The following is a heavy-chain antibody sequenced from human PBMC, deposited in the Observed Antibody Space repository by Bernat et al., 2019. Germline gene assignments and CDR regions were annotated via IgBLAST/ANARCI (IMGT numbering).Heavy chain of an antibody. CDR1: GGSISSSSYY. J-gene: IGHJ3*02. Sequence: QLQLQESGPGLVKPSETLSLTCTVSGGSISSSSYYWGWIRQPPGKGLEWIGSIYYSGSTYYNPSLKSRVTISVDTSKNQFSLKLSSVTAADTAVYYCARQPASHSSSWAPFDDAFDIWGQGTMVTVSS. CDR2: IYYSGST. CDR3: ARQPASHSSSWAPFDDAFDI. D-gene: IGHD6-13*01. V-gene: IGHV4-39*01.